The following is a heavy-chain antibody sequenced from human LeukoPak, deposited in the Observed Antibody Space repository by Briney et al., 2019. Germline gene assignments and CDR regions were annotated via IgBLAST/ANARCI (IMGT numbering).Heavy chain of an antibody. J-gene: IGHJ3*02. Sequence: PGGSLRLSCSASGFSFSAYTMNWVRQAPGKGLEWVSFINGDGTTIHYSDSVKGRFTISRDNAKNSLYLDMIYLAAEDTALYYCARDKGLYYYDSYGSYWEGPGAFESWGQGTMVTVSS. CDR1: GFSFSAYT. CDR3: ARDKGLYYYDSYGSYWEGPGAFES. V-gene: IGHV3-48*01. D-gene: IGHD3-22*01. CDR2: INGDGTTI.